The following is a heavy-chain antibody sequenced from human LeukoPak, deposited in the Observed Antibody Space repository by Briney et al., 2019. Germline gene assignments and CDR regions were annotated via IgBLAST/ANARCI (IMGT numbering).Heavy chain of an antibody. J-gene: IGHJ4*02. V-gene: IGHV3-48*02. D-gene: IGHD1-26*01. Sequence: GGSLRLSCAASGFTFSSYSMTWVRQAPGKGLEWVSYISSSSSTIYYADSVKGRFTISRDNAKNSLYLRMNSLRDEDTAVYYCASAAPHAGELPWRYRPNKINDYWGQGTLVTVSS. CDR2: ISSSSSTI. CDR3: ASAAPHAGELPWRYRPNKINDY. CDR1: GFTFSSYS.